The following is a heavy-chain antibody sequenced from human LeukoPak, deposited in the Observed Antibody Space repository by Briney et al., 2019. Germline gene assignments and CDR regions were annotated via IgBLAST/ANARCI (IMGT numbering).Heavy chain of an antibody. V-gene: IGHV4-38-2*01. CDR2: IYHSGST. CDR3: AISPPYYYGSGSYWDYFDY. Sequence: PSETLSLTCAVSGYSISSGYYWGWIRQPPGKGLEWIGSIYHSGSTYYNPSLKSRVTISVDTSKSQFSLKLSSVTAADTAVYYCAISPPYYYGSGSYWDYFDYWGQGTLVTVSS. D-gene: IGHD3-10*01. CDR1: GYSISSGYY. J-gene: IGHJ4*02.